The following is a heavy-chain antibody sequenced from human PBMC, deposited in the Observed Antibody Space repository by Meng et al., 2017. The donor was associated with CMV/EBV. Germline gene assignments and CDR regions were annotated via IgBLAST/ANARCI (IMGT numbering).Heavy chain of an antibody. CDR2: ISSSSSTI. Sequence: GGSLRLSCAASGFTFSSYSMNWVRQAPGKGLEWVSYISSSSSTIYYADSVKGRFTISRDNAKNSLYLQMNSLRAEDTAVYYCARIGLRGYCRGGSCYDFDYWGQGTLVTVSS. V-gene: IGHV3-48*04. D-gene: IGHD2-15*01. CDR1: GFTFSSYS. J-gene: IGHJ4*02. CDR3: ARIGLRGYCRGGSCYDFDY.